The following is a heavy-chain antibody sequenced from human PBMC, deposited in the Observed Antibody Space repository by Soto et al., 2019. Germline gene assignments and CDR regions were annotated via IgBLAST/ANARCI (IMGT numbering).Heavy chain of an antibody. Sequence: SETLSLTCTVSGGSISSSSYYWGWIRQPPGKGLEWIGSIYYSGSTYYNPSLKSRVTISVDTSKNQFSLKLSSVTAADTAVYYCARSNLDPPRYDSSGYSDIWGQGTMVTVSS. CDR3: ARSNLDPPRYDSSGYSDI. CDR2: IYYSGST. V-gene: IGHV4-39*01. CDR1: GGSISSSSYY. J-gene: IGHJ3*02. D-gene: IGHD3-22*01.